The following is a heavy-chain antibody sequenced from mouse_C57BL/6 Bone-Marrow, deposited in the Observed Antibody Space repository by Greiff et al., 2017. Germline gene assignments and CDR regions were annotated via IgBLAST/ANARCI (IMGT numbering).Heavy chain of an antibody. CDR2: IYPRSGNT. D-gene: IGHD1-1*01. CDR3: ARGYGSSYWFAD. Sequence: QVQLQQSGAELARPGASVKLSCKASGYTFTSYGISWVKQRTGQGLEWIGEIYPRSGNTYYNEKFKGKATLTADKSSSTAYMELRSLTSEDSAVYFCARGYGSSYWFADWGQGTLVTVSA. V-gene: IGHV1-81*01. CDR1: GYTFTSYG. J-gene: IGHJ3*01.